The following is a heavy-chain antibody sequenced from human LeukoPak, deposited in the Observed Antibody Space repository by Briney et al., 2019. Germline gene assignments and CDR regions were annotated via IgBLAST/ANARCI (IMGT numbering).Heavy chain of an antibody. CDR2: INSDGSST. CDR3: ARSNSGSYY. V-gene: IGHV3-74*01. J-gene: IGHJ4*02. Sequence: GGSLRLSCAASGFTVSSKYMSWVRQAPGKGLVWVSRINSDGSSTSYADSVKGRFTISRDNAKITLYLQMNSLRAEDTAVYYCARSNSGSYYWGQGTLVTVSS. D-gene: IGHD6-19*01. CDR1: GFTVSSKY.